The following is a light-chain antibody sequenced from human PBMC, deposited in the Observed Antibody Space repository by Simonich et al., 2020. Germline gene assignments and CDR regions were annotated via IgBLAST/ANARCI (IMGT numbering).Light chain of an antibody. CDR2: GAS. J-gene: IGKJ1*01. Sequence: EIVMTQSPATLSVSPGERATLSCRASQSVSSNLAWYHQKPGQAPRLLIYGASTRATGIPARFRGSGSGTEFTLTISSLQSEDFAVYYCQQYNNWPPWTFGQGTKVEIK. CDR1: QSVSSN. CDR3: QQYNNWPPWT. V-gene: IGKV3-15*01.